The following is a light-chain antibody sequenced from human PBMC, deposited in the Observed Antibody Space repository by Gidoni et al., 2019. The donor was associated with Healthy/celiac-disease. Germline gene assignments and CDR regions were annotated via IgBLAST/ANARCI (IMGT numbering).Light chain of an antibody. CDR2: RNN. CDR3: AAWDDSLSAFYV. Sequence: QSVLTQPPSASGTPGQRVTISCSGSSSNIGSNYLYCYRQLPVTAPKLLIYRNNQRPSVVPDRFSGSKSGTSASLAISGLRSEDEADYYCAAWDDSLSAFYVFGTGTKVTVL. J-gene: IGLJ1*01. V-gene: IGLV1-47*01. CDR1: SSNIGSNY.